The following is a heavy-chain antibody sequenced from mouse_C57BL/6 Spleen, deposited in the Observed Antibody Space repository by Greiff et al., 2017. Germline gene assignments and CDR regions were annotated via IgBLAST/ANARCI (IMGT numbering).Heavy chain of an antibody. D-gene: IGHD4-1*01. J-gene: IGHJ3*01. CDR3: ARNWDEAY. V-gene: IGHV5-6*01. CDR1: GFTFSSYG. Sequence: EVQGVESGGDLVKPGGSLKLSCAASGFTFSSYGMSWVRQTPDKRLEWVATISSGGSYTYYPDSVKGRFTISRDNAKNTLYLQMSSLKSEDTAMYYCARNWDEAYWGQGTLVTVSA. CDR2: ISSGGSYT.